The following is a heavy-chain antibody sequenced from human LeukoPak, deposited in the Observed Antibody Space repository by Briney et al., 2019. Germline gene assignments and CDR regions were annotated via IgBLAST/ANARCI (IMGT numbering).Heavy chain of an antibody. CDR3: AKVGYYYGSGSYCLDY. D-gene: IGHD3-10*01. Sequence: GGSLRLSCAASGFTFSDYYMSWIRQAPGKGLEWVSYISSSGSTIYYADSVKGRFTISRDNSKNTLYLQMNSLRADDTAVYYCAKVGYYYGSGSYCLDYWGQGALVTVSS. J-gene: IGHJ4*02. CDR2: ISSSGSTI. CDR1: GFTFSDYY. V-gene: IGHV3-11*01.